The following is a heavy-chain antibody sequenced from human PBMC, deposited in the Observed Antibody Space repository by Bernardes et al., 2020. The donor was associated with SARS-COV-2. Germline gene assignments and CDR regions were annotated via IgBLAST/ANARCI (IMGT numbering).Heavy chain of an antibody. J-gene: IGHJ4*02. CDR1: DGSFRRSY. V-gene: IGHV4-34*01. CDR2: INPSGSA. D-gene: IGHD2-15*01. CDR3: ARGEIVQAVTRDHFGY. Sequence: SETLTLTCVVSDGSFRRSYWSWVRQSPGPGLAWIGDINPSGSADYNPSLKSRVTISVDTSKNQLSLNVRSVTAADTAIYYCARGEIVQAVTRDHFGYWGQGTLVTVSS.